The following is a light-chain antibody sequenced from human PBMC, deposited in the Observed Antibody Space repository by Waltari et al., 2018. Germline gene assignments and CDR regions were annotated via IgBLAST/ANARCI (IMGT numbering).Light chain of an antibody. Sequence: DVVMTQSTLSLPVTLGQPASIPCWSSQSLVHSDGNTYWNWFQQRPGHSPRRLIYQVSTRDSAVPDRFSGSGTGTDFTLKISRVEAEDVEVYYCRQGTHWPRTFDQGTKVEIK. V-gene: IGKV2-30*02. J-gene: IGKJ1*01. CDR1: QSLVHSDGNTY. CDR3: RQGTHWPRT. CDR2: QVS.